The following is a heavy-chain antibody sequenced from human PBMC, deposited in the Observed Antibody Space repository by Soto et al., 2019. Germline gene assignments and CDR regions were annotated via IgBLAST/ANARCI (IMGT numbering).Heavy chain of an antibody. Sequence: ASVKVSCKASGYSFTDHYIHWVRQAPGQGLEWMGWITPNSGDTKYAQKFQGRVTMTRDTSISTAYMELTRLTSDGTAVYYCAGDSTQHWSSVENCFDPCGQGTLLTVSS. D-gene: IGHD1-1*01. CDR1: GYSFTDHY. J-gene: IGHJ5*02. CDR2: ITPNSGDT. V-gene: IGHV1-2*02. CDR3: AGDSTQHWSSVENCFDP.